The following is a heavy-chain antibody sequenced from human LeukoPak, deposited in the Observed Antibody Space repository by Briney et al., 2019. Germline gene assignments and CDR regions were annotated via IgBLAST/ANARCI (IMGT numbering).Heavy chain of an antibody. V-gene: IGHV1-2*04. D-gene: IGHD1-26*01. J-gene: IGHJ6*02. CDR2: INPNSGGT. CDR1: GYTFTGYY. CDR3: VRWGEENYGMDV. Sequence: GASVKVSCKASGYTFTGYYMHWVRQAPGQGLEWMGWINPNSGGTNYAQKFQGWVTMTRDTSISTAYMELSRLRSDDTAVYYCVRWGEENYGMDVWGQGTTVTVSS.